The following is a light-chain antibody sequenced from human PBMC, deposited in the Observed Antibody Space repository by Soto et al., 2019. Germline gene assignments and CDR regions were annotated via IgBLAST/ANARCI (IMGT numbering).Light chain of an antibody. CDR2: DAT. J-gene: IGKJ4*01. Sequence: VLTQSPATLSLSPGERATLFCKASQSVGVYMGWFQQKPGQAPRVLIYDATNRAGGVPARFSGSGSGTDFTLTISSLEAADSAVDYCQQRDIWPPLTCGGGTKLEIK. V-gene: IGKV3-11*01. CDR3: QQRDIWPPLT. CDR1: QSVGVY.